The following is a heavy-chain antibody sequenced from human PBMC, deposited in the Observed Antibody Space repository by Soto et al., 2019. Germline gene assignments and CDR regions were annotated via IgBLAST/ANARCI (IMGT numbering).Heavy chain of an antibody. V-gene: IGHV3-30-3*01. J-gene: IGHJ4*02. Sequence: GGSLRLSCAASGFTFSSYAMHWVRQAPGKGLEWVAVISYDGSNKYYADSVKGRFTISRDNSKNTLYLQMNSLRAEDTAVYYCAMTGPFDSSAFDYWGQGTLVTVSS. D-gene: IGHD3-22*01. CDR2: ISYDGSNK. CDR3: AMTGPFDSSAFDY. CDR1: GFTFSSYA.